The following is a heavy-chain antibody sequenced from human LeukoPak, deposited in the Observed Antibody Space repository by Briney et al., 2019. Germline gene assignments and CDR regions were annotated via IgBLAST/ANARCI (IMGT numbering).Heavy chain of an antibody. CDR1: GFTFSDYY. Sequence: GGSLRLSCVASGFTFSDYYINWIRQAPGKGLEWVSYISSSGSARYYTDSVKGRFTISRDNAKNSLYLQMNSLRAEDTAVYYCAREGSSLTGVHYWGQGTLVTVSS. CDR2: ISSSGSAR. D-gene: IGHD3-9*01. V-gene: IGHV3-11*01. CDR3: AREGSSLTGVHY. J-gene: IGHJ4*02.